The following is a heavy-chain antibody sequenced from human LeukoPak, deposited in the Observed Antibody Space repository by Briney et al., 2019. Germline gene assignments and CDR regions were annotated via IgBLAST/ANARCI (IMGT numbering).Heavy chain of an antibody. D-gene: IGHD1-1*01. CDR2: ISYDGKIK. V-gene: IGHV3-30*04. Sequence: GGSLRLSCAASGFRFSAHSVHWVRQAPGKGLEWVAFISYDGKIKQYADSVKGRFTVSRDNSKNTLFLQMNSLGTGDTAMYYCSRNPEMEYWFDPWGQGTLVTVSS. J-gene: IGHJ5*02. CDR3: SRNPEMEYWFDP. CDR1: GFRFSAHS.